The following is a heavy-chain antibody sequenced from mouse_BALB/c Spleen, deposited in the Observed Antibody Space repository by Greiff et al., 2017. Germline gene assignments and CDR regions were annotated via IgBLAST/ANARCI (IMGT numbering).Heavy chain of an antibody. D-gene: IGHD2-4*01. V-gene: IGHV1-69*02. CDR3: TKRYDYGLYAMDY. CDR1: GYTFTSYW. CDR2: IDPSDSYT. Sequence: QVQLQQPGAELVKPGASVKLSCKASGYTFTSYWMHWVKQRPGQGLEWIGEIDPSDSYTNYNQKFKGKATLTVDKSSSTAYMQLSSLTNEDSAVYYCTKRYDYGLYAMDYWGQGTSVTVSS. J-gene: IGHJ4*01.